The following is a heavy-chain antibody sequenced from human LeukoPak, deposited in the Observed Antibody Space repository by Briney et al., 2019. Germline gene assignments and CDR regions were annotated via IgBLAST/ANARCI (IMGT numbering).Heavy chain of an antibody. CDR1: GFTFSSYA. CDR3: ARDTYGERYFDL. D-gene: IGHD4-17*01. CDR2: ISGSGGST. J-gene: IGHJ2*01. V-gene: IGHV3-23*01. Sequence: GGSLRLSCAASGFTFSSYAMSWVRQAPGKGLEWVSAISGSGGSTYYADSVKGRFTISRDNSKNTLYLQMNSLRAEDTAVYYCARDTYGERYFDLWGRGTLVTVSS.